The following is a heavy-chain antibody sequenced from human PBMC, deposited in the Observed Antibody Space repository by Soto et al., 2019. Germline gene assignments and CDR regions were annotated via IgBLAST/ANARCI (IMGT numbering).Heavy chain of an antibody. CDR2: ISGSGGNT. CDR3: AKEGTHFYYPGMDV. V-gene: IGHV3-23*01. J-gene: IGHJ6*02. CDR1: GFTFSSTA. Sequence: GGSLRLPCAAPGFTFSSTAMSWVRQAPGKGLGCVSVISGSGGNTYYADSVKGRFTISRDNSKNTLYLQMNSLRAEDTAVYYCAKEGTHFYYPGMDVWGQGTTVTVSS. D-gene: IGHD3-10*01.